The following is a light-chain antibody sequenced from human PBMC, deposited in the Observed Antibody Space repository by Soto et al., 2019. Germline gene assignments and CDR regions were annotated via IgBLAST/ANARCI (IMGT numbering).Light chain of an antibody. CDR1: QSIVTY. Sequence: DIQMTQSPSSLSASVGDRVTITCRASQSIVTYLNWYLQKPGKAPKLLIYAASNLQSGVPSRFSGSGSGTDFTLTISSLQPEDFATYFCQQSYSTLPLTFGQGTKVEIK. CDR2: AAS. V-gene: IGKV1-39*01. J-gene: IGKJ1*01. CDR3: QQSYSTLPLT.